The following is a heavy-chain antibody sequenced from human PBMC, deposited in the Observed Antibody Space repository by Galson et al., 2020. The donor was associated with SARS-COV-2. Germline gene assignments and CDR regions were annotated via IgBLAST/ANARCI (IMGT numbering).Heavy chain of an antibody. CDR1: GYTFTSYG. D-gene: IGHD6-13*01. CDR3: ARVAAAGTSEDYYGMDV. Sequence: ASVKVFYKASGYTFTSYGISWVRQAPGQGLEWMGWISAYNGNTNYAQKLQGRVTMTTDTSTSTAYMELRSLRSDDTAVYYCARVAAAGTSEDYYGMDVWGQGTTVTVSS. CDR2: ISAYNGNT. J-gene: IGHJ6*02. V-gene: IGHV1-18*01.